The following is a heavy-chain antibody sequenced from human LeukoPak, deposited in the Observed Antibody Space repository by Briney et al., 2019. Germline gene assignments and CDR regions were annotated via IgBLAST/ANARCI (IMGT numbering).Heavy chain of an antibody. D-gene: IGHD1-26*01. CDR3: ARDKSGSYWFDP. CDR1: GGSVSSYY. Sequence: SETLSLTCTVSGGSVSSYYWSWIRQPPGKGLEWIGYIYFGGTTSYNPSLKSRVTISVDTSKNQFSRKLSSVTAADTAVYYCARDKSGSYWFDPWGQGTLVTVSS. V-gene: IGHV4-59*02. CDR2: IYFGGTT. J-gene: IGHJ5*02.